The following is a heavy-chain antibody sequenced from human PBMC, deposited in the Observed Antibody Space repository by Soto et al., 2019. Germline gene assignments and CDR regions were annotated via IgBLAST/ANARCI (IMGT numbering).Heavy chain of an antibody. CDR1: GYTFTSYD. J-gene: IGHJ4*02. D-gene: IGHD4-17*01. CDR2: MNPNSGNT. Sequence: ASVKVSCKASGYTFTSYDINWVRQATGQGLEWMGWMNPNSGNTGYAQKFQGRVTMTRNTSISTAYMELSSLRSEDTAVYYCARAMTTVTNCTSDYWGQGTLVTVSS. CDR3: ARAMTTVTNCTSDY. V-gene: IGHV1-8*01.